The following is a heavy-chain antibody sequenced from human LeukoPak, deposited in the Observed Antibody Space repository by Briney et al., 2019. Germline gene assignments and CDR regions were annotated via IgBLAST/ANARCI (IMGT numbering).Heavy chain of an antibody. D-gene: IGHD5-24*01. CDR2: ISSNGGST. V-gene: IGHV3-64*01. Sequence: PGGSLRLSCAASGFTFSSYAMHWVRQAPGKGLEYVSAISSNGGSTYYANSVKGRFTISRDNAKNSLYLQMSSLRAEDTAVYYCARVRDGYKPPKLSSYYYMDVWGKGTTVTISS. CDR3: ARVRDGYKPPKLSSYYYMDV. J-gene: IGHJ6*03. CDR1: GFTFSSYA.